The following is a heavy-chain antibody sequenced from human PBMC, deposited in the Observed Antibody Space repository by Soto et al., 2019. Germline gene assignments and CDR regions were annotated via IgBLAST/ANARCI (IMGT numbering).Heavy chain of an antibody. V-gene: IGHV4-34*01. Sequence: QVQLQQWGAGLLKPSETLSLTCAVYGGSFSGYYWSWIRQPPGKGLEWIGEINHSGSTNYNPSLKSRVTTSVDTSKNQFSLQLRSVTAADTAVYYCARGWLHFPRGSWGQGTLVTVSS. CDR1: GGSFSGYY. J-gene: IGHJ5*02. D-gene: IGHD5-12*01. CDR3: ARGWLHFPRGS. CDR2: INHSGST.